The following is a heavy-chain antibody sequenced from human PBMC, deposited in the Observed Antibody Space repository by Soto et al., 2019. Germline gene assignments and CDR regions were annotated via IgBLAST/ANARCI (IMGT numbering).Heavy chain of an antibody. CDR2: IYYSGST. CDR3: ARDPHPGRYCSGGSCYSFYYGMDV. Sequence: SETLSLTCTVSGGSISSYYWSWIRQPPGKGLEWIGYIYYSGSTNFNPSLKSRVTISVDTSKNQFSLKLSSVTAADTAVYYCARDPHPGRYCSGGSCYSFYYGMDVWGQGTTVTV. J-gene: IGHJ6*02. V-gene: IGHV4-59*01. D-gene: IGHD2-15*01. CDR1: GGSISSYY.